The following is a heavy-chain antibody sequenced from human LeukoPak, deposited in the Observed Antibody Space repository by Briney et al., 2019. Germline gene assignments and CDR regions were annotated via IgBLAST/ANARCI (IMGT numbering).Heavy chain of an antibody. CDR3: ARGTHVLLWFGELSIHPGVFDY. J-gene: IGHJ4*02. Sequence: KASETLSLTCTVSGGSISSYYWSWIRQPPGKGLEWIGYIYYSGSTNYNPSLKSRVTISVDTSKNQFSLKLSSMTAADTAVYYCARGTHVLLWFGELSIHPGVFDYWGQGTLVTVSS. V-gene: IGHV4-59*01. CDR2: IYYSGST. D-gene: IGHD3-10*01. CDR1: GGSISSYY.